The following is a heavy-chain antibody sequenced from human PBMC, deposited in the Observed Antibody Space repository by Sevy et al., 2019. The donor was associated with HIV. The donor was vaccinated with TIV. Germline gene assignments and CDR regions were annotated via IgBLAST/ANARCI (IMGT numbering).Heavy chain of an antibody. CDR1: GSSLTNLA. J-gene: IGHJ4*02. CDR3: GITKDCGESSGSPFDY. D-gene: IGHD3-22*01. V-gene: IGHV1-24*01. CDR2: FDPEDGLR. Sequence: ASVKVSCKVSGSSLTNLAMHWVRQAPGKGLEWMGSFDPEDGLRIYAQKFQGRVTMTEDTSTDTAYMELSSLKSEDTAVFYCGITKDCGESSGSPFDYWGQGTPVTVSS.